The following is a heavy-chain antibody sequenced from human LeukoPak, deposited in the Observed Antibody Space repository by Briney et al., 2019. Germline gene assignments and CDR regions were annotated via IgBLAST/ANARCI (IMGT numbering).Heavy chain of an antibody. D-gene: IGHD5-18*01. CDR1: GGTFSSYA. CDR3: ARSSDTAMDYYYYGMDV. CDR2: IIPIFGTA. V-gene: IGHV1-69*13. Sequence: SVKVSCKASGGTFSSYAISWVRQAPGQGLEWMGGIIPIFGTANYAQKFQGRVTITADESTSTAYMELSSLRSEDTAVYYCARSSDTAMDYYYYGMDVWGQGTTVTVPS. J-gene: IGHJ6*02.